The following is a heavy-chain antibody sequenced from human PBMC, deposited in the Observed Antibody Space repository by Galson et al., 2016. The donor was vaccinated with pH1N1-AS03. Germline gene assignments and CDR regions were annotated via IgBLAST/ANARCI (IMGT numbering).Heavy chain of an antibody. J-gene: IGHJ6*04. CDR1: GFTVTRND. CDR2: IAATGPT. Sequence: SLRLSCAASGFTVTRNDMHRVRQATGKGLEWVSIIAATGPTHYADSVKGRFTISRGIPQNSLYLQMDSLRADDTAVYHCAVWGYISGTHGLDVWGKGTTVTVSS. D-gene: IGHD5-12*01. CDR3: AVWGYISGTHGLDV. V-gene: IGHV3-13*01.